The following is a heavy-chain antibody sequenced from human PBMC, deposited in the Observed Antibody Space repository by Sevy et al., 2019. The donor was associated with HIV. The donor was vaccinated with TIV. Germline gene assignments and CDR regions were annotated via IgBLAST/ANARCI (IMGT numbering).Heavy chain of an antibody. D-gene: IGHD3-16*01. CDR2: INHSGST. V-gene: IGHV4-34*01. Sequence: SETLSLTCAVYGGSFSGYYWSWIRQPPGKGLEWIGEINHSGSTNYNPSLKSRVTISVDTSKNQFSLKLSSVTAADTAVYYCARAEIMITFGGMGYYYYGMDVWGQGTTVTVSS. CDR1: GGSFSGYY. CDR3: ARAEIMITFGGMGYYYYGMDV. J-gene: IGHJ6*02.